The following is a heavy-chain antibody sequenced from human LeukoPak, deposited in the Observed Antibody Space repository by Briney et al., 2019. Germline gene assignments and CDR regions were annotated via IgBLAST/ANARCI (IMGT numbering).Heavy chain of an antibody. CDR2: MNHSGGT. V-gene: IGHV4-34*01. D-gene: IGHD1-26*01. Sequence: SETLSLTCAVSGGSLSGYNWSWIRPPPGKGLEWIGEMNHSGGTNYNPPLKSRVTISVDTSKNQFSLKLSSVTAADTAVYYCARGRSGSYIYYYYYMDVWGKGTTVTVSS. J-gene: IGHJ6*03. CDR1: GGSLSGYN. CDR3: ARGRSGSYIYYYYYMDV.